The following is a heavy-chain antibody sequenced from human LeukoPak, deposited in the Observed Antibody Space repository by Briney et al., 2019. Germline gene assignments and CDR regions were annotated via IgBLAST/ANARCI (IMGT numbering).Heavy chain of an antibody. CDR1: GGSFSGYY. J-gene: IGHJ4*02. Sequence: SETLSLTCAVYGGSFSGYYWSWIRQPPGKGLEWIGEINHSGSTNYNPSLKSRVTISVDKSKNPSSLKLSSVTAADTAVYYCARGSNILTGPYYFEYWGQGTLVTVSS. D-gene: IGHD3-9*01. CDR2: INHSGST. V-gene: IGHV4-34*01. CDR3: ARGSNILTGPYYFEY.